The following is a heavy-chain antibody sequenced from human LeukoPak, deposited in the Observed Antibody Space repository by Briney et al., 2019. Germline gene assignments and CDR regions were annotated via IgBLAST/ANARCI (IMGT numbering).Heavy chain of an antibody. V-gene: IGHV4-39*07. Sequence: PSETLSLTCTVSGGSISSSSYYWGWIRQPPGKGLEWIGSIYYSGSTYYNPSLKSRVTISVDTSKNQFSLKLSSVTAADTAVYYCAREYYYASSGLDFDYWGQGTLVTVSS. CDR1: GGSISSSSYY. CDR2: IYYSGST. CDR3: AREYYYASSGLDFDY. D-gene: IGHD3-22*01. J-gene: IGHJ4*02.